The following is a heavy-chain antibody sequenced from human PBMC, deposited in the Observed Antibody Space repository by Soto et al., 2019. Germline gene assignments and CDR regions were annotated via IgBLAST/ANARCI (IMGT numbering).Heavy chain of an antibody. CDR2: ISGYNGYT. CDR1: GYTFINHG. D-gene: IGHD6-13*01. V-gene: IGHV1-18*01. J-gene: IGHJ6*02. CDR3: ARDLHSSSGYLAGTLYYVMDL. Sequence: ASVKVSCTASGYTFINHGLSWVRQAPGQGLEWMGWISGYNGYTKFAQKIQGRVTMTRDTSTSTAYMELRSLRSDDTAVYYCARDLHSSSGYLAGTLYYVMDLSAQGTTVTV.